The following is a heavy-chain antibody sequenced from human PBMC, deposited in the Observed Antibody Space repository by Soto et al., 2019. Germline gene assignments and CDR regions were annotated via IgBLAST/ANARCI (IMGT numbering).Heavy chain of an antibody. V-gene: IGHV4-39*01. CDR3: RRSSRYSTDV. CDR1: GGSISSSSY. Sequence: QLQLQESGPGLVKPSETLSLTCTVSGGSISSSSYWGWIRQPPGKGLEWIGSIYSIGSTYYNTSLKSRVTISVDTSKNQLSLKLSSVTAADTAVYYCRRSSRYSTDVWGQGTTVTVSS. CDR2: IYSIGST. D-gene: IGHD6-13*01. J-gene: IGHJ6*02.